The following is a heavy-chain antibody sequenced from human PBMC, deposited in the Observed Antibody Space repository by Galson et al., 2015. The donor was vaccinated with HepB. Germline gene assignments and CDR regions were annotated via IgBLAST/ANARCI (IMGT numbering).Heavy chain of an antibody. CDR3: ARVGITGSYFNDI. Sequence: SVKVSCKASGYTFTRFGITWVRQAPGQALEWMGWISTYNGNTSYAQKFQGRITMITVSSTNTAFMELRSLTSDDTAVYFCARVGITGSYFNDIWGQGTLVAVSS. J-gene: IGHJ4*02. V-gene: IGHV1-18*01. CDR1: GYTFTRFG. CDR2: ISTYNGNT. D-gene: IGHD1-20*01.